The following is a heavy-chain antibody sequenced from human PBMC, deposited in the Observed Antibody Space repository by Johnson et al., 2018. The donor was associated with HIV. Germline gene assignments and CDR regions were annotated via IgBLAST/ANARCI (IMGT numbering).Heavy chain of an antibody. CDR1: GFTFSSHW. D-gene: IGHD5-24*01. CDR2: INSDGSST. V-gene: IGHV3-74*02. J-gene: IGHJ3*02. CDR3: AFPTGATTAFDI. Sequence: VQLVESGGGLVQPGGSLRLSCAASGFTFSSHWMHWVRQAPGKGLVWVSRINSDGSSTSYADSVKGRFIISRDNAKNTLYLQMHIRRGEDTAVYYCAFPTGATTAFDIWGQGTMVTVSS.